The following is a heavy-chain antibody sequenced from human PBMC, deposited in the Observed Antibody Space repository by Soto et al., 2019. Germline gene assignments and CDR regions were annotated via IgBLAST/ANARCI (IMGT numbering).Heavy chain of an antibody. D-gene: IGHD3-3*01. J-gene: IGHJ6*02. CDR2: MNPNSGNK. Sequence: GSVKVACKASGYTFTIYDINWVRQVTGQGLEWMGWMNPNSGNKGYAQKLQGRVTMTRNTSISTAYMELSSLRSEDTAVYYCAVPYYDLGGYYGMDVWGQGTTVTVSS. V-gene: IGHV1-8*01. CDR3: AVPYYDLGGYYGMDV. CDR1: GYTFTIYD.